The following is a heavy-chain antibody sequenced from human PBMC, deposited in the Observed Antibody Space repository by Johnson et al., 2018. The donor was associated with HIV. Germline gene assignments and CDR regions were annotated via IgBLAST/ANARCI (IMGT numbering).Heavy chain of an antibody. CDR3: ARAPEVRGVDAFDV. J-gene: IGHJ3*01. Sequence: VQLVESGGGLVQPGRSLRLSCAASGFTFDDYAMHWVRQAPGKGLEWVSGFSWNSGSIGYADSVKGRFTISRDNAKNSLYLQMNSLRAEDTAVYYCARAPEVRGVDAFDVWGQGTVVTVSS. V-gene: IGHV3-9*01. CDR1: GFTFDDYA. D-gene: IGHD3-10*01. CDR2: FSWNSGSI.